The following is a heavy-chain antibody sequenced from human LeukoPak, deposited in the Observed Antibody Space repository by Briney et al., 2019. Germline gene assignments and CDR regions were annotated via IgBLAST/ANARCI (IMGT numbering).Heavy chain of an antibody. CDR1: GGSISSSSYY. V-gene: IGHV4-39*01. D-gene: IGHD6-6*01. CDR3: AGFSYSSSLYYLDY. CDR2: IYYSGST. Sequence: SETLSLTCTVSGGSISSSSYYWGWIRQPPGKGLEWIGSIYYSGSTYYNPSLKSRVTISVDTSKNQFSLKLSSVTAADTAVYYCAGFSYSSSLYYLDYWGQGTLVTVSS. J-gene: IGHJ4*02.